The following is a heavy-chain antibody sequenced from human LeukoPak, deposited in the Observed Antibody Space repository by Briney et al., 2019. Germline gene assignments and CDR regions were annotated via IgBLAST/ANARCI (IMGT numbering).Heavy chain of an antibody. D-gene: IGHD2-2*02. V-gene: IGHV3-48*01. CDR2: ISSSSSTI. CDR1: GFTSSSYS. Sequence: GGSLRLSCAASGFTSSSYSMNWVRQAPGKGLEWVSYISSSSSTIYYADSVKGRFTISRDNAKNSLYLQMNSLRAEDTAVYYCARDLLSIVVVPAAIATGGDWGQGTLVTVSS. CDR3: ARDLLSIVVVPAAIATGGD. J-gene: IGHJ4*02.